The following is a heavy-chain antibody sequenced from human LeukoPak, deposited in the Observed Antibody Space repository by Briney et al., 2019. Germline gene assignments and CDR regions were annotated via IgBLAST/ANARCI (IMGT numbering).Heavy chain of an antibody. CDR2: MNPNSGNT. J-gene: IGHJ4*02. D-gene: IGHD6-6*01. CDR1: GDTFTSYD. Sequence: PSVKVSCTASGDTFTSYDTNGVRHATGQGLEWMGWMNPNSGNTGYAQKFQGRVTMTRNTSISTAYMELSSLRSDDTAVYYCARPAARRFDYWGQGTLVTVSS. V-gene: IGHV1-8*01. CDR3: ARPAARRFDY.